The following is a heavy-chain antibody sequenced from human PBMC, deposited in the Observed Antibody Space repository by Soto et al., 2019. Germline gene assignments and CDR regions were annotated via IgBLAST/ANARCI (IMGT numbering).Heavy chain of an antibody. J-gene: IGHJ4*02. D-gene: IGHD3-10*01. CDR1: ADSISSHY. V-gene: IGHV4-59*08. CDR3: ARHNYGSGSTYFDY. Sequence: SETPSLTCTASADSISSHYCSWIRQPPGKGLEWIGYIYYSGSTNYNPSLKSRVTISVDTSKNQFSLKLNSMTAADTAVYYCARHNYGSGSTYFDYWGQGTLVTVS. CDR2: IYYSGST.